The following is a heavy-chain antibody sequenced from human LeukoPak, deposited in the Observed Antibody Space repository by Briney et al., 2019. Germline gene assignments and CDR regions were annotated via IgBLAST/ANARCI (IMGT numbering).Heavy chain of an antibody. CDR3: ARTPERRGYSYGVDAFDI. Sequence: SETLSLTCTVSGGSISRDFWNWIRQPPGKGLEWIGYIYNSGTTNYNPSLKSRVTMSVDTSKNQFPLKLSSVTAADTAVYFCARTPERRGYSYGVDAFDIWGQGAMVTVSS. CDR1: GGSISRDF. J-gene: IGHJ3*02. D-gene: IGHD5-18*01. V-gene: IGHV4-59*08. CDR2: IYNSGTT.